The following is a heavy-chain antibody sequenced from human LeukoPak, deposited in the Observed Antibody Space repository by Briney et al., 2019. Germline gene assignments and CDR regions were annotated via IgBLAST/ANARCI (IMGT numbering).Heavy chain of an antibody. CDR2: IIPIFGTA. J-gene: IGHJ3*02. D-gene: IGHD3-22*01. V-gene: IGHV1-69*05. CDR1: GGTFSSYA. Sequence: SVRVSCKASGGTFSSYAISWVRQAPGQGLEWMGGIIPIFGTANYAQKFKGRVTITTDESKSTAYMELSSLRSEDTAVYYCARSYDSIPTHAFDIWGQGTMVTVSS. CDR3: ARSYDSIPTHAFDI.